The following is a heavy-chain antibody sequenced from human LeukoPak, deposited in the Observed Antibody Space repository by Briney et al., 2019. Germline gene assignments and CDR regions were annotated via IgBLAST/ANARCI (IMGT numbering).Heavy chain of an antibody. CDR3: VRHGLGSSWFGFDY. V-gene: IGHV5-51*01. J-gene: IGHJ4*02. CDR1: GYTFTTYW. CDR2: IYPGDSDP. Sequence: NSGESLKISCKGSGYTFTTYWIGWVRQMAGKGLEWMGIIYPGDSDPRYSPSFLGQVTISADKSISTAYLQWSSLKASDSAMYYCVRHGLGSSWFGFDYWGQGTLVTVSS. D-gene: IGHD6-13*01.